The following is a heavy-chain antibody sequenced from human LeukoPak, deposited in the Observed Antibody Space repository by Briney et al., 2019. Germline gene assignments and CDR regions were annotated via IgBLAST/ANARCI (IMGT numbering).Heavy chain of an antibody. V-gene: IGHV3-74*01. CDR2: INSDGSST. J-gene: IGHJ4*02. D-gene: IGHD3-3*01. CDR3: ARGVNDFWSGSDFDY. Sequence: PGGSLRLSCAASGFTFSSYWMHWVRQAPGKGLVWVSRINSDGSSTRYADSVKGRFTISRDHAKNTLYLQMNSLRAEDTAVYYCARGVNDFWSGSDFDYWGQGTLVTVSS. CDR1: GFTFSSYW.